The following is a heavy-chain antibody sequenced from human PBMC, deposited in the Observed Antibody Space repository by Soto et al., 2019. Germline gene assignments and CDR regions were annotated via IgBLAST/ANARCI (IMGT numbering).Heavy chain of an antibody. CDR3: AKSPRDFCGGDCYSEN. V-gene: IGHV3-30*18. Sequence: QVQLVESGGGVVQPGRSLRLSCTASGFTFGSYGMHWVRQAPGKGLGWVALISYDGTNKYYPDSVKGRFTISRDNSKNTLDLQMNSLRPEDTAVYYCAKSPRDFCGGDCYSENWGQGTLVTVSS. CDR1: GFTFGSYG. J-gene: IGHJ4*02. D-gene: IGHD2-21*02. CDR2: ISYDGTNK.